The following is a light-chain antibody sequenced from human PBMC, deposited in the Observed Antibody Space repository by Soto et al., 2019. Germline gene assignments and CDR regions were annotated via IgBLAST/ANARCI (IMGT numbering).Light chain of an antibody. CDR3: QSYDTSLSTWV. V-gene: IGLV1-40*01. CDR1: RSNIGANYD. Sequence: QSVLTQPPSVSGAPGQRVTISCTGSRSNIGANYDVHWYQQRPATAPKLLMYGNGKRPSGVPDRFSISKSDTSGSLAITGLQAEDEADYYCQSYDTSLSTWVFGGGTQLTVL. J-gene: IGLJ3*02. CDR2: GNG.